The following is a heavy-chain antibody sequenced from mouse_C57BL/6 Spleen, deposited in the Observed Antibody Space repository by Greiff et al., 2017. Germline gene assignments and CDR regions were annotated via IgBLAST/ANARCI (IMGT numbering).Heavy chain of an antibody. Sequence: VQLQQPGAELVMPGASVKLSCKASGYTFTSYWMHWVKQRPGQGLEWIGEIDPSASYTNYNRKFKGKSTLTVDKSSSTAYMQLSSLTSEDSAVYYCARESGDMDYWGQGTSVTVSS. V-gene: IGHV1-69*01. J-gene: IGHJ4*01. CDR1: GYTFTSYW. CDR2: IDPSASYT. CDR3: ARESGDMDY.